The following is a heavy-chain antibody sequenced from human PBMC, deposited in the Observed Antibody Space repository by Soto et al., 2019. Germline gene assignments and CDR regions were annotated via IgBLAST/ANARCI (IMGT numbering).Heavy chain of an antibody. Sequence: SETLSLTCAVYGGSFSGYYWSWIRQPPGKGLEWIGEINHSGSTNYNPSLKSRVTISVDTSKNQFSLKLSSVTAADTAVYYCARGDYDYVWGSYRPQGFDPWGQGTL. CDR2: INHSGST. J-gene: IGHJ5*02. V-gene: IGHV4-34*01. D-gene: IGHD3-16*02. CDR3: ARGDYDYVWGSYRPQGFDP. CDR1: GGSFSGYY.